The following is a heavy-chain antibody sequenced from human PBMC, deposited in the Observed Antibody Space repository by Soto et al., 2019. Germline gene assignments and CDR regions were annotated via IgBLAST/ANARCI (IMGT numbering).Heavy chain of an antibody. J-gene: IGHJ6*04. Sequence: GESLKISCAASGFTFSSYSMNWVRQAPGKGLEWVSYISSSSSTIYYADSVKGRFTISRDNAKNSLYLQMNSLRAEDTAVYYCARDNRLAVDGKYYHAREVWGKGTTVTVSS. V-gene: IGHV3-48*01. CDR3: ARDNRLAVDGKYYHAREV. CDR1: GFTFSSYS. CDR2: ISSSSSTI. D-gene: IGHD5-12*01.